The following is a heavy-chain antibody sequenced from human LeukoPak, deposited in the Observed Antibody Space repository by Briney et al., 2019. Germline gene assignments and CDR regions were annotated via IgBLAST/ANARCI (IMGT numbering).Heavy chain of an antibody. Sequence: SETLSLTCTVSGGSISSYYWSWIRQPPGKGLEWIGYIYYSGSTNYNPSLKSRVTISVDTSKNQFSLKLSAVTAADTAVYYCARLRYDSSGYRSSSYYFEYWGQGTLVTVSS. V-gene: IGHV4-59*01. CDR2: IYYSGST. J-gene: IGHJ4*02. CDR1: GGSISSYY. D-gene: IGHD3-22*01. CDR3: ARLRYDSSGYRSSSYYFEY.